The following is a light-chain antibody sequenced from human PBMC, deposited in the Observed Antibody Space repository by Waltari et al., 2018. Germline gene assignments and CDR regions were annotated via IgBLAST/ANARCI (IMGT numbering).Light chain of an antibody. J-gene: IGKJ3*01. CDR2: DAS. V-gene: IGKV1-33*01. CDR1: QDTRNY. Sequence: DIQMTQSPSSLSASVGDRVTITCQASQDTRNYLNWYQQKPGKAPKLLIYDASRLETGVPSRCSGNGSGTDFTFTISSLQPEDIATYYCQQYDNLVFTFGPGTKVDIK. CDR3: QQYDNLVFT.